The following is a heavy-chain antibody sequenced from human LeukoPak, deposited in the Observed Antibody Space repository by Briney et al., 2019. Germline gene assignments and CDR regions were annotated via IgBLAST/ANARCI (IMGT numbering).Heavy chain of an antibody. J-gene: IGHJ4*02. CDR3: ARTILEWLSYIPGDMVY. CDR1: GFTFSIYS. D-gene: IGHD3-3*01. V-gene: IGHV3-48*01. CDR2: ISSSSSAI. Sequence: GGSLRLSCAASGFTFSIYSMNWVRQAPGKGLEWVSYISSSSSAIYYADSVKGRFTISRDNAKNSLYLQMNSLRAEDTAVYYCARTILEWLSYIPGDMVYWGQGALVTVSS.